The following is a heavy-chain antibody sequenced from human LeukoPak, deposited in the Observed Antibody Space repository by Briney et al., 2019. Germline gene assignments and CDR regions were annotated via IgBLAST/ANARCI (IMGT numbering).Heavy chain of an antibody. CDR3: ARGLSYCGGDCYYYFDS. D-gene: IGHD2-21*01. CDR1: GFTFDDYA. J-gene: IGHJ4*02. Sequence: GGSLRLSCAASGFTFDDYAMHWVRQAPGKGLEWVANIKPDGSEKSYVDSVKGRFTFSRDNAKNSLYLQMNSLRAEDTAVYYCARGLSYCGGDCYYYFDSWGQGTLVTVSS. CDR2: IKPDGSEK. V-gene: IGHV3-7*01.